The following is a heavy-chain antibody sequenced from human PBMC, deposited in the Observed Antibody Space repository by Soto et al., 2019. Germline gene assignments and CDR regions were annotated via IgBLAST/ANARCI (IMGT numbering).Heavy chain of an antibody. D-gene: IGHD2-21*01. J-gene: IGHJ4*02. CDR3: ASIADY. CDR2: LTHDGSSD. Sequence: QVQLVESGGGVVQPGRTLRLSCAAAGFTVTTYGMQWVRQAPGKGLEWVARLTHDGSSDFYADSVKGRFTISRDTSKNTLYLRMNSLRPEDTAVYYCASIADYWGQGTLVTVSS. V-gene: IGHV3-30*05. CDR1: GFTVTTYG.